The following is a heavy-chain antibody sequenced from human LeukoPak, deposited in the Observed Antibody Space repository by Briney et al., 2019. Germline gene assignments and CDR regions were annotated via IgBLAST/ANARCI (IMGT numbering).Heavy chain of an antibody. Sequence: SETLSLTCTVSSYSISSGYYWGWIRQPPGKWLEWIGSIHHSGTAYYNPSLKSRVTMSIAQSKNQFSLKLSSVTTADTALYYCARVPHGETIFGVVLYWFDPWGQRNLVTVFS. J-gene: IGHJ5*02. CDR1: SYSISSGYY. D-gene: IGHD3-3*01. CDR3: ARVPHGETIFGVVLYWFDP. V-gene: IGHV4-38-2*02. CDR2: IHHSGTA.